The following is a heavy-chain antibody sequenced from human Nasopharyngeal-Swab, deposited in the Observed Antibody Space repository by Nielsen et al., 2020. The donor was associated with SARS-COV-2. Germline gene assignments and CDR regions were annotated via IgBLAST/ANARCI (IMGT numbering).Heavy chain of an antibody. CDR1: GYTFTSYG. J-gene: IGHJ6*03. CDR3: ATEGTSGGYYYYYMDV. D-gene: IGHD1-1*01. CDR2: ISAYNGNT. Sequence: ASVKVSCKASGYTFTSYGISWVRQAPGQGLEWMGWISAYNGNTNYAQKLQGRVTMTTDTSTSTAYMELRSLRSDDTAVYYCATEGTSGGYYYYYMDVWGKGTTVTVSS. V-gene: IGHV1-18*01.